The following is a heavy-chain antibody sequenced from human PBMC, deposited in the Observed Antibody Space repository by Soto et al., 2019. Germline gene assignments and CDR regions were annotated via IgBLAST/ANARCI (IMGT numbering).Heavy chain of an antibody. Sequence: SETMSLTCTVSGGSISSVGYYWSWIRQHPGKGLEWIGYIYYSGSTYYNPSLKSRVTISVDTSKNQFSLKLTSVTAADTAVYYCAIVTGEIAAAGTGYFDYWGQGTLVT. CDR1: GGSISSVGYY. J-gene: IGHJ4*02. V-gene: IGHV4-31*03. D-gene: IGHD6-13*01. CDR2: IYYSGST. CDR3: AIVTGEIAAAGTGYFDY.